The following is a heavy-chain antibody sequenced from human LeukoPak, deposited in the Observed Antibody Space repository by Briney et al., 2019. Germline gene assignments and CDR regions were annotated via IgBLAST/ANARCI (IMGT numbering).Heavy chain of an antibody. V-gene: IGHV3-23*01. CDR1: GFTFSSYA. J-gene: IGHJ6*03. CDR2: ISGSGSST. CDR3: AKVGYCSSTSCYFYYYYYMDV. Sequence: GGSLRLSCAASGFTFSSYAMSWVRQAPGKGLEWVSAISGSGSSTYYADSVKGRFTISRDNSKNTLYLQMNSLRAEDTAVYYCAKVGYCSSTSCYFYYYYYMDVWGKGTTVTVSS. D-gene: IGHD2-2*01.